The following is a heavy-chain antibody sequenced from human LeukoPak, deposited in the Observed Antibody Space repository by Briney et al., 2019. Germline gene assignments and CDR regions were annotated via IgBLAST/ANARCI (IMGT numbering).Heavy chain of an antibody. CDR2: ISYDGSNK. CDR1: GFTFSSYA. Sequence: GGSLRLSCAASGFTFSSYAMHWVRQAPGKGLEWVAVISYDGSNKYYADSVKGRFTISRDNSKNTPYLQMNSLRAEDTAVYYCAREGFSRGYYQYYYMDVWGKGTTVTVSS. CDR3: AREGFSRGYYQYYYMDV. J-gene: IGHJ6*03. D-gene: IGHD6-13*01. V-gene: IGHV3-30*04.